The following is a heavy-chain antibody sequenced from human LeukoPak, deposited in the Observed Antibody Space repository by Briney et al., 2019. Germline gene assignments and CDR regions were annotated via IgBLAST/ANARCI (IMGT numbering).Heavy chain of an antibody. CDR3: ARERGYSGYLPQALKLLDY. CDR1: GGSISSYY. J-gene: IGHJ4*02. D-gene: IGHD5-12*01. CDR2: IYYSGST. Sequence: SETLSLTCTVSGGSISSYYWSWIRQPPGKGLEWIGYIYYSGSTNYNPSLKSRVTISVDTSKNQFSLKLSSVTAADTAVYYCARERGYSGYLPQALKLLDYWGQGTLVTVSS. V-gene: IGHV4-59*12.